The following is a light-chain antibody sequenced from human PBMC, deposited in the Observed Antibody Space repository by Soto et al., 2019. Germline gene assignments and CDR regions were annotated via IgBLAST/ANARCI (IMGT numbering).Light chain of an antibody. CDR1: QSVSSRY. CDR3: QQRNVWPPVT. CDR2: GAS. V-gene: IGKV3D-20*02. Sequence: EIELTQSPGTLSLSPGERATLSCRASQSVSSRYLAWYQQKPGQAPRLLIYGASSRATGIPDRFSGSGSGTEFTLTISSLQPDDFATYYCQQRNVWPPVTFGQGTRLEIK. J-gene: IGKJ5*01.